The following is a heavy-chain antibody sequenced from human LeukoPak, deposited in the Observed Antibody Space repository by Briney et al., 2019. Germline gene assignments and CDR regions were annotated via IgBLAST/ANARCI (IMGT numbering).Heavy chain of an antibody. Sequence: SETLSLTCTVSGGSISSYYWSWIRQPPGKGLEWIGYIYYSGSTHYNPSLKSRVTISIDTSKNQFSLKLSSVTAADTAVYYCVRDDYGGNSFGYWGQGTLVTVSS. CDR1: GGSISSYY. J-gene: IGHJ4*02. D-gene: IGHD4-23*01. CDR2: IYYSGST. CDR3: VRDDYGGNSFGY. V-gene: IGHV4-59*01.